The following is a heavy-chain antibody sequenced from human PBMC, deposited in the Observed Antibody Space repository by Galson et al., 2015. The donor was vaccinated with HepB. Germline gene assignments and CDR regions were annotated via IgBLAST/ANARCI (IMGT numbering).Heavy chain of an antibody. J-gene: IGHJ4*02. D-gene: IGHD2-15*01. CDR2: ISYDGSNK. CDR3: AKVQWDCSGGSCYSVGLFDY. Sequence: SLRLSCAASGFTFSSYGMHWVRQAPGKGLEWVAVISYDGSNKYYADSVKGRFTISRDNSKNTLYLQMNSLRAVDTAVYYCAKVQWDCSGGSCYSVGLFDYWGQGSLVTVSS. V-gene: IGHV3-30*18. CDR1: GFTFSSYG.